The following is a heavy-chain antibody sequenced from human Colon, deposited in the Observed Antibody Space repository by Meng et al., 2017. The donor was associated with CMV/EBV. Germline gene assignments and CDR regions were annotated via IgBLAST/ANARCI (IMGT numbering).Heavy chain of an antibody. CDR3: ARAPYNWNDEGWFDP. D-gene: IGHD1-20*01. J-gene: IGHJ5*02. Sequence: QGQLVQSAAEVKKPWASVKVSWKASGYTFTGNYMHWVRQAPGQGLEWMGWINPNSGGTNYAQKFQGRVTMTRDTSISTAYMELSRLRSDDTAVYYCARAPYNWNDEGWFDPWGQGTLVTVSS. CDR2: INPNSGGT. CDR1: GYTFTGNY. V-gene: IGHV1-2*02.